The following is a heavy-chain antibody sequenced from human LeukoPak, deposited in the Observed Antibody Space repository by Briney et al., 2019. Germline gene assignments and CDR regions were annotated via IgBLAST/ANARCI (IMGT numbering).Heavy chain of an antibody. CDR1: GGSISSYY. CDR3: ARSSYDFEAFDI. V-gene: IGHV4-59*01. D-gene: IGHD3-3*01. CDR2: IHYSGST. Sequence: SETLSLTCTVSGGSISSYYWSWIRQPPGKGLEWIGYIHYSGSTNYNPSLKSRVTISVDTSKNQFSLKLSSVTAADTAVYYCARSSYDFEAFDIWGQGTMVTVSS. J-gene: IGHJ3*02.